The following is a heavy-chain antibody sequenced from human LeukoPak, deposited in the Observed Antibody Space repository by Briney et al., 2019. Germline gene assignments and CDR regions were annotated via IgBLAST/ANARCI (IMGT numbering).Heavy chain of an antibody. Sequence: SVKVSCKASGGTFSSYAISWVRQAPGQGLEWMGGIIPIFGTANYAQKFQGRVTITADESTSTAYMELSSLRSEDTAVYYCARDLGGLRAFDYWGQGTLVTVSS. D-gene: IGHD3-16*01. CDR1: GGTFSSYA. V-gene: IGHV1-69*13. CDR3: ARDLGGLRAFDY. J-gene: IGHJ4*02. CDR2: IIPIFGTA.